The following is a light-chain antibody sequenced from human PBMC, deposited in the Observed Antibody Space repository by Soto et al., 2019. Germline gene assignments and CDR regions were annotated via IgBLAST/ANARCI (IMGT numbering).Light chain of an antibody. CDR2: AAS. J-gene: IGKJ5*01. Sequence: EIVLTQSPGTLSLSPGERATLSCRATRSVSSYLAWYQQKPGQAPRLLIYAASNRATGVPARFSGSWSGTEFTLTISSLQSEDFAVYYCQQYNNWITFGQGTRLEIK. V-gene: IGKV3-15*01. CDR3: QQYNNWIT. CDR1: RSVSSY.